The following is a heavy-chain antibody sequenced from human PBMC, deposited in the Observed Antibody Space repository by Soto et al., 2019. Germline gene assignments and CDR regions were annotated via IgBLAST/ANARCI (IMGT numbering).Heavy chain of an antibody. CDR2: IYWDDDK. J-gene: IGHJ4*02. CDR1: GFALTTSGAS. CDR3: AHDSAYASWSPFDH. D-gene: IGHD2-2*01. V-gene: IGHV2-5*02. Sequence: QITLKGSGPTLVKPTQTLTLTCTFSGFALTTSGASVGWVRQPPGKTLEWLALIYWDDDKRYSPSLKSRLTITKDTPKNQVVLTMTNIDPEDTAPSYCAHDSAYASWSPFDHGGQGTLVTVSS.